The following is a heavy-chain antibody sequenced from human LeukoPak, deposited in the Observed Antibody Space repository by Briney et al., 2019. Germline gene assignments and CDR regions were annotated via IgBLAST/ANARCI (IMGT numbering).Heavy chain of an antibody. Sequence: GGSLRLSCAASGYTFSTYWMSWVRQAPGKGLEWVANIKQDGTEKYYVDSVKGRFTISRDNAKKSLYLQMNSLRAEDTAVYYCARDRLGAEYDYWGQGTLVSVSS. CDR3: ARDRLGAEYDY. CDR1: GYTFSTYW. CDR2: IKQDGTEK. J-gene: IGHJ4*02. V-gene: IGHV3-7*01. D-gene: IGHD3-16*01.